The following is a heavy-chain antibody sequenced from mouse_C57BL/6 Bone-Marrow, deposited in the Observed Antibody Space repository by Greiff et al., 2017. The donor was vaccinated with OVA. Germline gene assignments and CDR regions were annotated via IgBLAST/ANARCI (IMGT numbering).Heavy chain of an antibody. V-gene: IGHV1-69*01. Sequence: QVQLQQPGAELVMPGASVKLSCKASGYTFTSYWMHWVKQRPGQGLEWIGEIYPSDSYTNYNQKFKGKSTLTVDKSSSTAYMQLSSLTSEDSAVYYCASSYYYGSSYGYFDVWGTGTTVTVSS. CDR1: GYTFTSYW. D-gene: IGHD1-1*01. CDR2: IYPSDSYT. J-gene: IGHJ1*03. CDR3: ASSYYYGSSYGYFDV.